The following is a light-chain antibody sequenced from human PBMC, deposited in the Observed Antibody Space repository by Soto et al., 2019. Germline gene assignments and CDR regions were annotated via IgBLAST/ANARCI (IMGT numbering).Light chain of an antibody. CDR2: DAS. Sequence: EIVLTQSPATLSLSPGERATLSCRASQSVSSYLACYQQKPGQAPMLLIYDASNRATGIPARFSGSGSGTDFTLTISTLEPEDFAVYYCQQRSNWLLTFGGGTKVEIK. CDR3: QQRSNWLLT. V-gene: IGKV3-11*01. J-gene: IGKJ4*01. CDR1: QSVSSY.